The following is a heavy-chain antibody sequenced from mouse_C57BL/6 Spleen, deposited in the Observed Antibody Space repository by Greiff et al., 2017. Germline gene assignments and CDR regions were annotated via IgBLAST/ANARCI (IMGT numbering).Heavy chain of an antibody. CDR2: FYPGSGSI. CDR3: ARHGHYSYDDEGSWFAY. CDR1: GYTFTEYT. D-gene: IGHD2-12*01. J-gene: IGHJ3*01. Sequence: QVQLLQSGAELVKPGASVKLSCKASGYTFTEYTIHWVKQRSGQGLEWIGWFYPGSGSIKYNEKFKDKATLTVDKSSSTVYMELSRLTSEDSAVYFCARHGHYSYDDEGSWFAYWGQGTLVTVSA. V-gene: IGHV1-62-2*01.